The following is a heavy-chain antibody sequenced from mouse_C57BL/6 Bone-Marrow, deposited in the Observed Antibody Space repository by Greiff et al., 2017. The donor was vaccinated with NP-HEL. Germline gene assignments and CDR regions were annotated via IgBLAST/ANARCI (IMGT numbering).Heavy chain of an antibody. V-gene: IGHV3-6*01. CDR2: ISYDGSN. CDR1: GYSITSGYY. CDR3: ASLYFDV. J-gene: IGHJ1*03. Sequence: EVQLQQSGPGLVKPSQSLSLTCSVTGYSITSGYYWNWIRQFPGNKLEWMGYISYDGSNNYNPSLKNRISITRDTSKNQFFLKLNPVTTEDTATYYCASLYFDVWGTGTTVTVSS.